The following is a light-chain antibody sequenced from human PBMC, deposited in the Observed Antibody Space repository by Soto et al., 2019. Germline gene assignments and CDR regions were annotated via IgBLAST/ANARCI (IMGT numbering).Light chain of an antibody. Sequence: EILLTQSPSTLSLSPGEGVTLSCRASQSVTVNSLAWYQQKPGQAPRLLIYAASTRAAAVPDRFTGSGSGTDFALTFSRLEPEDFGVYYCQQYADSPLTSGPGTKVDIK. CDR3: QQYADSPLT. V-gene: IGKV3-20*01. CDR1: QSVTVNS. J-gene: IGKJ3*01. CDR2: AAS.